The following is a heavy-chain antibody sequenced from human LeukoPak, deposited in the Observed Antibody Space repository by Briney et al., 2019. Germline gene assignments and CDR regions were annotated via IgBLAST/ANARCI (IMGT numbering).Heavy chain of an antibody. CDR2: MNPNTGNT. Sequence: GATVKDSSKASGYTFTSYDINWVRQAAGQGLEWMGWMNPNTGNTGYAQKFQGRVTMTRNTSISTAYMELSSLRSDDTAVFYCARGPPESRSSDHWGQGTVDPVSS. CDR1: GYTFTSYD. CDR3: ARGPPESRSSDH. V-gene: IGHV1-8*01. D-gene: IGHD6-13*01. J-gene: IGHJ4*02.